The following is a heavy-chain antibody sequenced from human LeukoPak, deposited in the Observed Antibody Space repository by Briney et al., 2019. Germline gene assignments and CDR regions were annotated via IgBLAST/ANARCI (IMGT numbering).Heavy chain of an antibody. Sequence: PSETLSLTCAVSGGSISSGGYSWSWIRQPPGKGLKWIGYIYHSGSTYYNPSLKSRVTISVDRSKNQFSLKLSSVTAADTAVYYCASNGGYCSSTSCYQLDYWGQGTLVTVSS. CDR3: ASNGGYCSSTSCYQLDY. J-gene: IGHJ4*02. V-gene: IGHV4-30-2*01. D-gene: IGHD2-2*01. CDR1: GGSISSGGYS. CDR2: IYHSGST.